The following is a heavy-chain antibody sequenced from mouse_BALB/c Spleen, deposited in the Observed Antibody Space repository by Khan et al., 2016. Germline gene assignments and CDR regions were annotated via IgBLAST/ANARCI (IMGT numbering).Heavy chain of an antibody. J-gene: IGHJ3*01. CDR3: ARRPDYGSWFAY. CDR1: GYSITSGYS. D-gene: IGHD2-1*01. Sequence: EVQLQESGPDLVKPSQSLSLTCTVTGYSITSGYSWHWIRQFPGNKLEWMGYTHYSGSTNYNPSLKSRISITRDTSKNQFFLKLNSVTTEDTATXYCARRPDYGSWFAYWGQGTLVTVSA. V-gene: IGHV3-1*02. CDR2: THYSGST.